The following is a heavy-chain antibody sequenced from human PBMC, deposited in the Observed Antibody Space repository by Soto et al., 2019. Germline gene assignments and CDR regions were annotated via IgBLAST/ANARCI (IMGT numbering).Heavy chain of an antibody. CDR3: ARDIYCSSASCSYYFDY. J-gene: IGHJ4*02. CDR1: GFTFSTYG. Sequence: GGSLRLSCAASGFTFSTYGMHWVRQAPGKGLEWVAVIWYDGSNKYYADSVKGRFTISRDNSKNTLYLQMNSLRAEDTAVYYCARDIYCSSASCSYYFDYWGQGTLVTVSS. D-gene: IGHD2-2*01. V-gene: IGHV3-33*01. CDR2: IWYDGSNK.